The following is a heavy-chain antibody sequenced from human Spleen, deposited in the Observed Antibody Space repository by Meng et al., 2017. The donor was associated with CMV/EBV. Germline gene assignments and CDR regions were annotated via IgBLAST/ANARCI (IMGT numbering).Heavy chain of an antibody. J-gene: IGHJ3*02. D-gene: IGHD3-3*01. CDR1: GFTFSSYS. CDR2: IKTKTDGGTT. V-gene: IGHV3-15*01. CDR3: TTDLTIFGVIMRAFDI. Sequence: GESLKISCAVSGFTFSSYSMNWVRQAPGKGLEWVGRIKTKTDGGTTDVVAPVKGRFSISRDDSKNTLYLQMNSLKIEDTAVYYCTTDLTIFGVIMRAFDIWGQGTTVTVSS.